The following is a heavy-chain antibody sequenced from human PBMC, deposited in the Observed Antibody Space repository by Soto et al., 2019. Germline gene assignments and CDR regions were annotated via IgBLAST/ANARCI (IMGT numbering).Heavy chain of an antibody. CDR2: ISAYNDNT. V-gene: IGHV1-18*01. CDR1: GYAFTTYG. Sequence: QVQLVQSGAEVKKPGASVKVSCKASGYAFTTYGISWVRQAPGQGLEWMGWISAYNDNTNYAQKLQGIVTMTTDTSPTTAYMELRSLGSDDTAVYYCAREYCANGVCYLPDYWGQGSLVTVSS. J-gene: IGHJ4*02. CDR3: AREYCANGVCYLPDY. D-gene: IGHD2-8*01.